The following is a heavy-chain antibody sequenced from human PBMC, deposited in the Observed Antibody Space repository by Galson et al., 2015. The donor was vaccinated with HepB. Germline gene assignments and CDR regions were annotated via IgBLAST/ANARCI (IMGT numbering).Heavy chain of an antibody. Sequence: QSGAEVKKPGESLRISCKGSGYSFTSYWISWVRQMPGKGLEWMGRIDPSDSYTNYSPSFQGHVTISADKSISTAYLQWSSLKASDTAMYYCARHHPVLRYFDWLLWSLWGQGTLVTVSS. CDR2: IDPSDSYT. D-gene: IGHD3-9*01. V-gene: IGHV5-10-1*01. CDR3: ARHHPVLRYFDWLLWSL. CDR1: GYSFTSYW. J-gene: IGHJ4*02.